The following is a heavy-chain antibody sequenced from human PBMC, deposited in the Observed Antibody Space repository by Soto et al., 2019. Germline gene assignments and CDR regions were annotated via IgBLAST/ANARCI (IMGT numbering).Heavy chain of an antibody. CDR2: VYWTGST. V-gene: IGHV4-39*01. CDR3: ARSHYTYGLLIDY. Sequence: PSETLSLTCSVSVASITANGYDWGWIRQPPGKGLQWIGNVYWTGSTFSHPSLTSRVFISVDTSKNEFSLRLTSVTAADTAVYYCARSHYTYGLLIDYWGPGTLVTVSS. J-gene: IGHJ4*02. D-gene: IGHD2-8*01. CDR1: VASITANGYD.